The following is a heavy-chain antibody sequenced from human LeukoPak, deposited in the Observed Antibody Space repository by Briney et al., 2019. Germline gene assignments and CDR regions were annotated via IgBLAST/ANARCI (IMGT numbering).Heavy chain of an antibody. V-gene: IGHV4-30-2*01. CDR1: GGSISSGGYY. CDR2: IYHSGST. CDR3: AREPYFWSGYFDPN. D-gene: IGHD3-3*01. Sequence: PSQTLSLTCTVSGGSISSGGYYWSWIRQPPGKGLEWIGYIYHSGSTYYSPSLKSRVTISVDRSKNQFSLKLSSVTAADTAVYYCAREPYFWSGYFDPNWGQGTLVTVSS. J-gene: IGHJ4*02.